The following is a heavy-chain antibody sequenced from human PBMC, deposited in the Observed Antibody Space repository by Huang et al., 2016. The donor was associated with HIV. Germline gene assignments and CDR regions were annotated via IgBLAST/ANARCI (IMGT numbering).Heavy chain of an antibody. J-gene: IGHJ4*02. CDR1: GYTFTSDY. CDR2: INPSGGST. Sequence: QVQLVQSGAEVKKPGASVTVSCKASGYTFTSDYLHWVRQAPGQGLEWMGIINPSGGSTRYAKKCQGRVTMTRDTSTSTVYMELSSLRSEDTAVYYCARAVSPRGQWLVLWGQGTLVTVSS. CDR3: ARAVSPRGQWLVL. V-gene: IGHV1-46*01. D-gene: IGHD6-19*01.